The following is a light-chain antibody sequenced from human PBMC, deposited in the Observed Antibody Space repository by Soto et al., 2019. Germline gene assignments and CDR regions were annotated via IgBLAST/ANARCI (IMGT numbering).Light chain of an antibody. V-gene: IGKV3-11*01. CDR1: QSVSIY. CDR3: QQRSNWPPIT. Sequence: EIVLTQSPATLSLSPGERATLSCRASQSVSIYLAWYQQRPGQAPGLLIYDASNRATGIPARFSGSGSGTDFTLTISSLEPEDFAVYYCQQRSNWPPITFGQGTRL. CDR2: DAS. J-gene: IGKJ5*01.